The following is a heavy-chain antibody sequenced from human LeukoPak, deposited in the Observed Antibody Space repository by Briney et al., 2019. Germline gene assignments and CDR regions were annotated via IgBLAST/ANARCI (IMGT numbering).Heavy chain of an antibody. J-gene: IGHJ4*02. CDR2: ISGSGGST. D-gene: IGHD3-10*01. V-gene: IGHV3-23*01. CDR3: AKSLSGSYSDY. CDR1: GFTFSSYA. Sequence: GGSLRLSCAASGFTFSSYAMIWVRQAPGKGLEWVSAISGSGGSTYYAGSVKGRFTISRDNSKNTLYLQMNSLRAEDTAVYYCAKSLSGSYSDYWGQGTLVTVSS.